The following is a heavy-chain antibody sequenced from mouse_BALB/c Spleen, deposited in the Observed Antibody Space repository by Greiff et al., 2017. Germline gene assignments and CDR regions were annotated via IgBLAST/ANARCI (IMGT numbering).Heavy chain of an antibody. CDR3: AAIYYGSSGY. V-gene: IGHV1-87*01. CDR2: IYPGDGDT. CDR1: GYTFTSYW. D-gene: IGHD1-1*01. Sequence: VQRVESGAELARPGASVKLSCKASGYTFTSYWMQWVKQRPGQGLEWIGAIYPGDGDTRYTQKFKGKATLTADKSSSTAYMQLSSLASEDSAVYYCAAIYYGSSGYWGQGTTLTVSS. J-gene: IGHJ2*01.